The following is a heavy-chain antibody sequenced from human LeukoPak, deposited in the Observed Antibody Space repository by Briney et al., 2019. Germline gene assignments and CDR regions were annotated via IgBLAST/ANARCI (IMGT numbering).Heavy chain of an antibody. J-gene: IGHJ4*02. CDR3: ARCYLLDVAPR. CDR2: IYHSGST. D-gene: IGHD5-18*01. CDR1: GYSISSGYY. Sequence: PSETLSLTYTVSGYSISSGYYWGWIRQPPGKGLEWIGSIYHSGSTYYNPSLKSRVTISVDTSKNQFSLKLSSVTAADMAVYYCARCYLLDVAPRWGQGTLVTVSS. V-gene: IGHV4-38-2*02.